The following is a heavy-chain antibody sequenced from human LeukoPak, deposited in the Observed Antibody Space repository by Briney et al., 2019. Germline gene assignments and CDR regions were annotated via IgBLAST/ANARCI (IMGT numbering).Heavy chain of an antibody. V-gene: IGHV4-59*08. CDR1: GGSISSYY. D-gene: IGHD2-2*01. J-gene: IGHJ4*02. CDR3: ARQIDCSSTSCYTWYFDY. Sequence: PSETLSLTCTVSGGSISSYYWSWIRQPPGKGLEWIGYIYYSGSTNYNPSLKSRVTISVDTSKNQFSLKLSSVTAADTAVYYCARQIDCSSTSCYTWYFDYWGQGTLVTVSS. CDR2: IYYSGST.